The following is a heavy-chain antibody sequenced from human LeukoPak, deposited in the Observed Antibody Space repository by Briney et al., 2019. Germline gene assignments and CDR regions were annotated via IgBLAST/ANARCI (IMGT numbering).Heavy chain of an antibody. D-gene: IGHD4-11*01. Sequence: SQTLSLTCAISGDSVSSNIVTWNWIRQSPSRGLEWLGRTYYRSTWYNDYAVSVRGRITVNPDTSKNQFSLHLNSVTPEDTAVYYCARRLTKYDCFDPWGQGILVTVSS. CDR2: TYYRSTWYN. CDR3: ARRLTKYDCFDP. J-gene: IGHJ5*02. V-gene: IGHV6-1*01. CDR1: GDSVSSNIVT.